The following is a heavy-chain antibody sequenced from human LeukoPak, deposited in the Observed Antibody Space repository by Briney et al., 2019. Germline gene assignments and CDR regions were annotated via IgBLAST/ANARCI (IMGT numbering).Heavy chain of an antibody. V-gene: IGHV4-59*08. J-gene: IGHJ4*02. CDR2: IYYSGST. Sequence: SETLSLTRTVSGGSLSSYYWSWIRQPPGKGLEWMGYIYYSGSTNYNPSLKSRVTISVDTSKNLCSLKLSSVTAADAAVYYCARLGYSSSWYYFDYWGQGTLVTVSS. D-gene: IGHD6-13*01. CDR3: ARLGYSSSWYYFDY. CDR1: GGSLSSYY.